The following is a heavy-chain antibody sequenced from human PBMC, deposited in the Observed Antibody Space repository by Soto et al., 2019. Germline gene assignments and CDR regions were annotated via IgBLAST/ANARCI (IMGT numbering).Heavy chain of an antibody. CDR1: SGSISSGGYY. CDR2: IYYSGST. Sequence: PSETLSLTCAVSSGSISSGGYYWSWIRQHPGKGLEWIGYIYYSGSTYYNPSLKSRVTISVDTSKNQFSLKLSSVTAADTAVYYCARTLGITGTTGRDYWGQGTLVTVSS. V-gene: IGHV4-31*11. D-gene: IGHD1-20*01. J-gene: IGHJ4*02. CDR3: ARTLGITGTTGRDY.